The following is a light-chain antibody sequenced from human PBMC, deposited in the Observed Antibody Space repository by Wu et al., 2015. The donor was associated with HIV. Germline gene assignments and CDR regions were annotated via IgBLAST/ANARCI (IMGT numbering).Light chain of an antibody. CDR1: QSVNSNY. V-gene: IGKV3-20*01. Sequence: EIVLTQSPGTLYLSPGDRATLSCRASQSVNSNYLVWYQQKSGQAPRLLIYGASNRATGISDRFSGSGSGTDFTLTISRLKPEDFAVYYCQQYGNSPLTFGPGTKVDIK. J-gene: IGKJ3*01. CDR3: QQYGNSPLT. CDR2: GAS.